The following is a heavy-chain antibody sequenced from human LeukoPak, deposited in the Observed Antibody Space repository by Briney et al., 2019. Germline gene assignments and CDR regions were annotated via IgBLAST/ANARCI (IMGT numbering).Heavy chain of an antibody. V-gene: IGHV3-23*01. Sequence: GGSLRLSCAASGFTFTSYAMSWVRQAPGKGLEWVSAISGSGGSTYHADSVKGRFTISRDNSQNTLYLQMNSLRAEDTALYYCAKPIYGDYSFDYWGQGTLVTVSS. D-gene: IGHD4-17*01. J-gene: IGHJ4*02. CDR1: GFTFTSYA. CDR2: ISGSGGST. CDR3: AKPIYGDYSFDY.